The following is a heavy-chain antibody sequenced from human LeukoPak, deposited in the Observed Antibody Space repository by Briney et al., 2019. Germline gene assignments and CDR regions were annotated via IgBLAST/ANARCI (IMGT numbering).Heavy chain of an antibody. CDR1: GFTFSFYG. CDR2: IQNDGSCT. V-gene: IGHV3-30*02. Sequence: PGGSLRLSCATSGFTFSFYGMHWVRQAPGKGLEWVAFIQNDGSCTFYADSVQGRFSISRDNSKKTLFLQMNSLRADDTAVYYCAKTSDQLLYSKFDFWGQGTLVTVSS. CDR3: AKTSDQLLYSKFDF. D-gene: IGHD2-15*01. J-gene: IGHJ4*02.